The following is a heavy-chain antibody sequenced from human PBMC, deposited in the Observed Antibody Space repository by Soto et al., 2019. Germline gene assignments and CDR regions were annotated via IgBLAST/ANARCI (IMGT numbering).Heavy chain of an antibody. CDR1: GGTFSRHG. V-gene: IGHV1-69*12. CDR2: IIPIFGTA. J-gene: IGHJ3*02. CDR3: ARDRRYYGSGSYHNDAFDI. D-gene: IGHD3-10*01. Sequence: QVQLVQSGAEVKKPGSSVKGSCEASGGTFSRHGISWVRQAPGQGLEWMGGIIPIFGTANYAQRFQGRVTIIADESTSTAYMELSSLRSEDTAVYYCARDRRYYGSGSYHNDAFDIWGQWTMVSVSS.